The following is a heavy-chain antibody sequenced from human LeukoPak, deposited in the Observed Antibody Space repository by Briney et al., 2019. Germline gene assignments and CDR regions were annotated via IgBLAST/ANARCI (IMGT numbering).Heavy chain of an antibody. J-gene: IGHJ4*02. V-gene: IGHV4-59*01. Sequence: SETLSLTSTVSGGSTSNYHRSWVRQPPQKGMGWGGFIYYSGSTNYNPSLKSRVTISVDTSKNQFSLKLSSVSAADTAVYYCARVRATEGYSYGSFDYWGQGTLVTVSS. D-gene: IGHD5-18*01. CDR1: GGSTSNYH. CDR3: ARVRATEGYSYGSFDY. CDR2: IYYSGST.